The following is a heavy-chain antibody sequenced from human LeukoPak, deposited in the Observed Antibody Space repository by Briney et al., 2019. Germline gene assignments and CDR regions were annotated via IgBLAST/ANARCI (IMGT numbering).Heavy chain of an antibody. CDR3: TRKVAARPTAYYFDY. CDR2: IRSKAYGGTT. D-gene: IGHD6-6*01. CDR1: GFTFGDYA. Sequence: GGSLRLSCTASGFTFGDYAMSWVRQAPGKGLEWVGFIRSKAYGGTTEYAASVKGRFTISRDDSKSIAYLQMNSLKTEDTAVYYCTRKVAARPTAYYFDYWGQGTLVTVSS. V-gene: IGHV3-49*04. J-gene: IGHJ4*02.